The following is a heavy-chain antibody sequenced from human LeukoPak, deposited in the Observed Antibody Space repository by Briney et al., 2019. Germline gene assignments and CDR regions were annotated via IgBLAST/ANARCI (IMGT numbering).Heavy chain of an antibody. Sequence: GGSLRLSCAASGFTFSSYAMSWVRQAPGKGLEWVSAISGSGGSTYYADSVKGRFTISRDNSKNTLYLQMNGLRAEDTAVYYCAKPLGHYYDSSGYYSFDYWGQGTLVTVSS. CDR2: ISGSGGST. D-gene: IGHD3-22*01. J-gene: IGHJ4*02. CDR1: GFTFSSYA. CDR3: AKPLGHYYDSSGYYSFDY. V-gene: IGHV3-23*01.